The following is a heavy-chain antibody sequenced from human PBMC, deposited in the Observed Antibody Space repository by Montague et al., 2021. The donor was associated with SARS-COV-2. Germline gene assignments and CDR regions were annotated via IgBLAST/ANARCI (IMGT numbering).Heavy chain of an antibody. J-gene: IGHJ4*02. CDR3: ARLRFWAVAGKGGIDY. Sequence: SETLSLTCTVSGGSISSYYWSWIRQPPGKGLEWIGSIYYSGSTYYNPSLKSRVTISVDTSKNQFSLKLSSVTAADTAVYYCARLRFWAVAGKGGIDYWGQGTLVTVSS. D-gene: IGHD6-19*01. CDR2: IYYSGST. V-gene: IGHV4-39*01. CDR1: GGSISSYY.